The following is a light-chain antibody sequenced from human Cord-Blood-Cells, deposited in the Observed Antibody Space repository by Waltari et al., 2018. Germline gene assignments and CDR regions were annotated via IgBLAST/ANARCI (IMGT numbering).Light chain of an antibody. Sequence: QSALTQPPSASGSPGQSVTISCTGTSSDVGGYHYVAWYQQHPGKAHKLMMYDVSKRPSGVTARFSGAKSGNTASLTISGLQAEDEADYYCCSYAGRVFGGGTKLTVL. CDR3: CSYAGRV. CDR2: DVS. J-gene: IGLJ3*02. CDR1: SSDVGGYHY. V-gene: IGLV2-8*01.